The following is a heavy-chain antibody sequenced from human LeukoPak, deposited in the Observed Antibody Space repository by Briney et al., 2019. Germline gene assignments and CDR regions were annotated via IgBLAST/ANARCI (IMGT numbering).Heavy chain of an antibody. V-gene: IGHV3-30*18. CDR1: GFTFSSYG. D-gene: IGHD6-19*01. Sequence: GGSPRLSCAASGFTFSSYGMHWVRQAPGKGLEWVAVISYDGSNKYYADSVKGRFTISRDNSKNTLYLQMNSLRAEDTAVYYCAKSQWLVSPDYWGQGTLVTVSS. CDR2: ISYDGSNK. CDR3: AKSQWLVSPDY. J-gene: IGHJ4*02.